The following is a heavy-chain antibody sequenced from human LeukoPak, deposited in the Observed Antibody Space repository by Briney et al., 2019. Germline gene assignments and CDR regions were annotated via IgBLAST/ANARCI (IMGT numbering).Heavy chain of an antibody. CDR2: INPNSGGT. J-gene: IGHJ5*02. CDR3: ARVGITMVRGVQVRYNWFDP. CDR1: GYTFTGYY. Sequence: ASVKVSCKASGYTFTGYYTHWVRQAPGQGLEWMGWINPNSGGTNYAQKFQGRVTMTRDTSISTAYMELSRLRSDDTAVYYCARVGITMVRGVQVRYNWFDPWGRGTLVTVSS. D-gene: IGHD3-10*01. V-gene: IGHV1-2*02.